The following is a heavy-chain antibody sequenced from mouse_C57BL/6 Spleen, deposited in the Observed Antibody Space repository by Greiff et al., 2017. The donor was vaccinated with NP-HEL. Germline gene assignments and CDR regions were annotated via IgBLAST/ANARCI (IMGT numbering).Heavy chain of an antibody. J-gene: IGHJ4*01. CDR2: ISSGGSYT. D-gene: IGHD1-1*01. V-gene: IGHV5-6*01. Sequence: EVQVVESGGDLVKPGGSLKLSCAASGFTFSSYGMSWVRQTPDKRLEWVATISSGGSYTYYPDSVKGRFTISRDNAKNTLYLQMSSLKSEDTAMYYCARHLTTVYAMDYWGQGTSVTVSS. CDR3: ARHLTTVYAMDY. CDR1: GFTFSSYG.